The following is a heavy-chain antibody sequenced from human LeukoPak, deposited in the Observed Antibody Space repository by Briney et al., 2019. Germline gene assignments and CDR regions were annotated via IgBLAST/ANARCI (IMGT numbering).Heavy chain of an antibody. V-gene: IGHV1-24*01. CDR2: FDPEDGET. D-gene: IGHD3-22*01. J-gene: IGHJ4*02. CDR3: AAYRYYYDTPKGGFDY. Sequence: ASVKVSCKVSGYTLTELSMHWVRQAPGKGLEWMGGFDPEDGETIYAQKFQGRVTMTEDTSTDTAYMELSSLRSEDTAVYYCAAYRYYYDTPKGGFDYWGQGTLVTVSS. CDR1: GYTLTELS.